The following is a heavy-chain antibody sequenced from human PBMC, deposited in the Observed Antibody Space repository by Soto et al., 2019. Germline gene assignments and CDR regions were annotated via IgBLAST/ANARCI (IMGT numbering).Heavy chain of an antibody. CDR2: INHSGST. D-gene: IGHD3-10*01. Sequence: LSLTCAVYGGSFSGYYWSWIRQPPGKGLEWIGEINHSGSTNYNPSLKSRVTMSVDTSKNQFSLKLSSVTAADTAVYYCARGRLLWFGELLSSEGMDVWGQGTTVTVSS. J-gene: IGHJ6*02. CDR1: GGSFSGYY. CDR3: ARGRLLWFGELLSSEGMDV. V-gene: IGHV4-34*01.